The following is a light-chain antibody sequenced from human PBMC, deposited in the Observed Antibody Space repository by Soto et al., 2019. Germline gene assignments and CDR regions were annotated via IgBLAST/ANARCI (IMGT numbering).Light chain of an antibody. CDR1: SSDVGGYNY. CDR2: EVS. Sequence: QSALTQPASVSGSPGQSITISCTGTSSDVGGYNYVSWYQQHPGKAPKLMIYEVSNRPSGVSNRFSGSKSGNTASLTISGLQAEDEDDYYCSSYTSSSTLVFGTGTKVTV. J-gene: IGLJ1*01. V-gene: IGLV2-14*01. CDR3: SSYTSSSTLV.